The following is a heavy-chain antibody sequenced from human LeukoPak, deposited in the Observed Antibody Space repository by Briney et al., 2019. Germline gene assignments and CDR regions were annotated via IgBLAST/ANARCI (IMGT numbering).Heavy chain of an antibody. V-gene: IGHV3-11*03. D-gene: IGHD3-22*01. Sequence: RGSLRHSPAPPGFTSTEYYMSCIRQTPRKRVEWGSYISSSNKFRNYAVSVKGRFTISRDNAKNSLYLQMNSLRAEDTAVYYCARPRYYDSSGYYFDIWGQGTMVTVSS. J-gene: IGHJ3*02. CDR2: ISSSNKFR. CDR1: GFTSTEYY. CDR3: ARPRYYDSSGYYFDI.